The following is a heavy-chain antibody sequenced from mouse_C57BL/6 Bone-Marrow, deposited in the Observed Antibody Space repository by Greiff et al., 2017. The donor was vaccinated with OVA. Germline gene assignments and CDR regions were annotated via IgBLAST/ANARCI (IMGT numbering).Heavy chain of an antibody. Sequence: EVQLVESGGGLVKPGGSLKLSCAASGFTFSSYAMSWVRQTPEKRLEWVATISDGGSYTYYPDNVKGRFTISRDNAKNNLYLQMSHLKSEDTAMDYCARDDGFFAYWGQGTLVTVSA. CDR2: ISDGGSYT. CDR1: GFTFSSYA. V-gene: IGHV5-4*01. J-gene: IGHJ3*01. D-gene: IGHD2-3*01. CDR3: ARDDGFFAY.